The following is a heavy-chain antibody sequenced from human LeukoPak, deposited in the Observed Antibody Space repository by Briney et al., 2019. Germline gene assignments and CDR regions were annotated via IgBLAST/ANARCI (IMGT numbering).Heavy chain of an antibody. CDR1: GGDFSTYT. CDR3: AREVGTGTLDD. D-gene: IGHD1-1*01. Sequence: SVTVSCKASGGDFSTYTMTWVRQAPGQGLEWMGGAVPLLGSPDYAQKFQDRLTITTDESTNTAYMELHSLRSEDTAVYYCAREVGTGTLDDWGQGTLVIVSS. J-gene: IGHJ4*02. V-gene: IGHV1-69*05. CDR2: AVPLLGSP.